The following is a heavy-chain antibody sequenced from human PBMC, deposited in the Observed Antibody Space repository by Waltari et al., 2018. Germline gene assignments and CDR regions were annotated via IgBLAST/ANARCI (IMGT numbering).Heavy chain of an antibody. Sequence: QVQLVQSGAEVKRPGASVRVSCKASGYTFIDYFVHWVRQAPGRGLEWMGWINPNIGDTNYTQKFRGRVTMTRDTSISTAYMELRRLRSDDTALYYCARVGRYCAGGSCYFHSWGQGTLVTVSS. J-gene: IGHJ4*02. D-gene: IGHD2-15*01. V-gene: IGHV1-2*02. CDR1: GYTFIDYF. CDR2: INPNIGDT. CDR3: ARVGRYCAGGSCYFHS.